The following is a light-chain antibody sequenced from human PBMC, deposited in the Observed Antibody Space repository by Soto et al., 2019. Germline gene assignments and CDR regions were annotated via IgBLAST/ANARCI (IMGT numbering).Light chain of an antibody. CDR1: QNVSSSY. Sequence: EIVLTQSPGTLSLSPGERATLSCRASQNVSSSYLAWYQQKPGQAPRLLIYGASSRAAGIPDRFSGSGSGTDFTLTISSLEPEDCAVYYCQQFGSSPLTFGGGTKV. J-gene: IGKJ4*01. CDR2: GAS. V-gene: IGKV3-20*01. CDR3: QQFGSSPLT.